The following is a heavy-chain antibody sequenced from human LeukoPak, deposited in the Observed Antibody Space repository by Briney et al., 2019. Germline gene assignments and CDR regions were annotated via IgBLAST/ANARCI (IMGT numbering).Heavy chain of an antibody. CDR1: GFTFSRDS. Sequence: GGSLRLSCAASGFTFSRDSMNWVRQAPGKGLEYVSAISSNGGSTYYANSVKGRFTISRDNSKNTLYLQMGSLRAEDMAVYYCARDPYCSSTSCHYYFDYWGQGTLVTVSS. V-gene: IGHV3-64*01. CDR2: ISSNGGST. D-gene: IGHD2-2*01. J-gene: IGHJ4*02. CDR3: ARDPYCSSTSCHYYFDY.